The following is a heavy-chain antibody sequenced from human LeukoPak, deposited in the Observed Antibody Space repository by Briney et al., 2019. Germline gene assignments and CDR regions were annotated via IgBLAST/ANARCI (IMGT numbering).Heavy chain of an antibody. CDR1: GFTFSSYG. D-gene: IGHD4/OR15-4a*01. Sequence: GRSLRLSCAASGFTFSSYGMHWVRQASRKGLEWVAVIWYDGSNKYYADSVKGRFTISRDNSKNTLYLQMNSLRAEDTAVYYCAKARDYGANYAPRFDPWGQGTLVTVSS. V-gene: IGHV3-33*06. CDR3: AKARDYGANYAPRFDP. CDR2: IWYDGSNK. J-gene: IGHJ5*02.